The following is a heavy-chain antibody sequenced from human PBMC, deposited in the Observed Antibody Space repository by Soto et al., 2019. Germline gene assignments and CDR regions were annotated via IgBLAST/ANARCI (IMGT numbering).Heavy chain of an antibody. CDR1: GFSISSSNW. D-gene: IGHD3-10*01. J-gene: IGHJ6*02. Sequence: SETLSLTCAVSGFSISSSNWWSLVRHPPGKGLEWIGEIYHSGSTNYNPSLKSRVTISVDKSKNQFSLKLSSVTAADTAVYYCARVITMVRGAYYGMDVWGQGTTVTVSS. V-gene: IGHV4-4*02. CDR3: ARVITMVRGAYYGMDV. CDR2: IYHSGST.